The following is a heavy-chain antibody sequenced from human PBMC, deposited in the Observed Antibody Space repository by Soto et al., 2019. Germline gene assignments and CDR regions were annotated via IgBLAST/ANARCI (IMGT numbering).Heavy chain of an antibody. CDR1: GFTFSSYG. V-gene: IGHV3-30*18. Sequence: QVQLVESGGGVVQPGRSLRLSCAASGFTFSSYGMHWVRQAPGKGLEWVAVISYDGSNKYYADSVKGRFTISRDNSKNTLYLQMNSLIAEDTAVYYCAKESLYVVLFDYWGQGTLVTVSS. CDR2: ISYDGSNK. J-gene: IGHJ4*02. D-gene: IGHD2-15*01. CDR3: AKESLYVVLFDY.